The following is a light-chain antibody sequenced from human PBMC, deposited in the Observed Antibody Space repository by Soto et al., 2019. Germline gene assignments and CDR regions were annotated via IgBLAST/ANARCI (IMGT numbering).Light chain of an antibody. V-gene: IGKV3-15*01. CDR2: GAT. J-gene: IGKJ5*01. CDR3: QPCGSSST. Sequence: EVVMTKPPATLSVSPGVRATLSCRARQSDSLLLARYQQKPSQTPRPPNHGATNRATGIPAKFSRSGSGKNFTLTISRLEPEDFAVYYCQPCGSSSTFGQGTRLEIK. CDR1: QSDSLL.